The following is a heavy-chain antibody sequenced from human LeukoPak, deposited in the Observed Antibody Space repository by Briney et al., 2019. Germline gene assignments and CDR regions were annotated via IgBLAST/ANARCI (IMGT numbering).Heavy chain of an antibody. D-gene: IGHD3-10*01. CDR2: IYYSGST. V-gene: IGHV4-39*01. CDR1: GGSISSSSYY. Sequence: SETLSLTCTVSGGSISSSSYYWGWIRQPPGKGLEWIGSIYYSGSTYYNPSLKSRVTISVDTSKNQFSLKLSSVTAADTAVYYCARHLAMVRGHYFDYWGQGTLVTVSS. J-gene: IGHJ4*02. CDR3: ARHLAMVRGHYFDY.